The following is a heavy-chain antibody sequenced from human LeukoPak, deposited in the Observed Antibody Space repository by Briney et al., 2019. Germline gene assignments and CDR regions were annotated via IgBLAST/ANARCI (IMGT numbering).Heavy chain of an antibody. V-gene: IGHV1-2*06. D-gene: IGHD3-16*02. Sequence: ASVKVSCKASGYTFTGYYMHWVRQAPGQGLEWMGRINPNSGGTNYAQKFQGRVTMTRDTSISTAYMELSRLRSDDTAVYYCAREYPRLSDFDYWGQGTLVTASS. CDR1: GYTFTGYY. CDR2: INPNSGGT. J-gene: IGHJ4*02. CDR3: AREYPRLSDFDY.